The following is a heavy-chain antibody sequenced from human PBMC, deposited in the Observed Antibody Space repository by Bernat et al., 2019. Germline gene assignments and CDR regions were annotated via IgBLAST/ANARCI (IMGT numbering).Heavy chain of an antibody. D-gene: IGHD2-15*01. CDR2: INHSGST. Sequence: QVQLQQWGAGLLKPSETLSLTCAVYGGSFSGYYWSWIRQPPGKGLEWIGEINHSGSTNYNPSLKSRVTISVDTSKNQFSLKLSSVTAADTAVYYCARGFGYCSGGSCYGRFYYYYYMDVWGKGTTFTVSS. CDR1: GGSFSGYY. CDR3: ARGFGYCSGGSCYGRFYYYYYMDV. J-gene: IGHJ6*03. V-gene: IGHV4-34*01.